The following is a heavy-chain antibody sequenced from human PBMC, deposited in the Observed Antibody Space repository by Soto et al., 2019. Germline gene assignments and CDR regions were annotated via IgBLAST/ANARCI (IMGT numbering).Heavy chain of an antibody. CDR3: AADRDYDFWSGSNWFDP. Sequence: SVKVSCKASGFTFTSSAVQWVRQARGQRLEWIGWIVVGSGNTNYAQKFQERVTITRDMSTSTAYMELSSLRSEDTAVYYCAADRDYDFWSGSNWFDPWGQGTLVTVSS. CDR1: GFTFTSSA. CDR2: IVVGSGNT. J-gene: IGHJ5*02. D-gene: IGHD3-3*01. V-gene: IGHV1-58*01.